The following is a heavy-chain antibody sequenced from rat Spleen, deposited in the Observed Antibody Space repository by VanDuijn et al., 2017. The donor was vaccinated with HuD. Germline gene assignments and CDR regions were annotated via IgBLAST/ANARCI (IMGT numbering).Heavy chain of an antibody. V-gene: IGHV5S13*01. J-gene: IGHJ2*01. CDR3: ARHGTINTMVRYYFDY. CDR2: ISPSGATT. D-gene: IGHD1-1*01. CDR1: GFTFSNYG. Sequence: EVQLVESGGGLVQPGRSLKLSCAASGFTFSNYGMAWVCQAPTKGLEWVTSISPSGATTNYRDSVKGRFAISRDTAKSTLYLQMDSLGSEDTATYYCARHGTINTMVRYYFDYWGQGDMVTVSS.